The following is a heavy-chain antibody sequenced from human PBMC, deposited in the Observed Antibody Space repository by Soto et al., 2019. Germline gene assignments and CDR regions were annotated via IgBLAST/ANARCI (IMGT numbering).Heavy chain of an antibody. CDR1: GYTFTGYY. J-gene: IGHJ4*02. CDR2: INPNSGGT. Sequence: QVQLVQSGAEVKKPGASVKVSCKASGYTFTGYYMHWVRQAPGQGLEWMGWINPNSGGTNYAQKCQGWVTMTRDTSISTAYMELSRLRSDDTAVYYCARGSPRTPEIDYWGQGTLVTVSS. CDR3: ARGSPRTPEIDY. V-gene: IGHV1-2*04.